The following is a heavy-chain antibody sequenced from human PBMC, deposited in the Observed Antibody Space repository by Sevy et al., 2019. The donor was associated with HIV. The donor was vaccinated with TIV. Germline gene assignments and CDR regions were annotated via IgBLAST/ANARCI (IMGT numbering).Heavy chain of an antibody. CDR1: GFTFSSYW. CDR3: ARDCSSTNCLWGLDV. CDR2: IKKDGSEK. D-gene: IGHD2-2*01. V-gene: IGHV3-7*03. J-gene: IGHJ6*02. Sequence: GGSLRLSCAASGFTFSSYWMSWGRQAPGKGLEWVANIKKDGSEKYYVDSVKGRFTISRDNAKNSLYLQMNSLRVEDTAMYYCARDCSSTNCLWGLDVWGQGTTVTVSS.